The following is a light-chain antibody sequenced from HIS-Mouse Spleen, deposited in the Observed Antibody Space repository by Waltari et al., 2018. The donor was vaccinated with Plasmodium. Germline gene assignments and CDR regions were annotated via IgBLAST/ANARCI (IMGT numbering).Light chain of an antibody. CDR1: SSDVGGSNY. V-gene: IGLV2-14*03. Sequence: QSALTQPASVSGSPGQSITISCTGTSSDVGGSNYVSWYQHHPGKAPKLMIYDVRNRSSGVSSRSSGSKSGNTASLTISGLQAEDEADYYCSSYTSSSTRVFGGGTKLTVL. CDR2: DVR. CDR3: SSYTSSSTRV. J-gene: IGLJ3*02.